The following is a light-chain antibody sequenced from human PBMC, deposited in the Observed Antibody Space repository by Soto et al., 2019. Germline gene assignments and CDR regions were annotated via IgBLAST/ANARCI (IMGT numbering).Light chain of an antibody. CDR1: QSGWSN. CDR3: QQYNNWYT. V-gene: IGKV3-15*01. CDR2: GAS. J-gene: IGKJ2*01. Sequence: EIVMTQSPATLSVAPGGRGTLSCRARQSGWSNLAWYQQKPGQAPRLLIYGASTRATGIPARFSGSGSGTEFTLTISSLQSEDFAVYYCQQYNNWYTFGQGTKLEIK.